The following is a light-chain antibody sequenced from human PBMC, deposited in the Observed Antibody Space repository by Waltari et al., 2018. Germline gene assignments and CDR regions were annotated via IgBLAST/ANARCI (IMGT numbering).Light chain of an antibody. J-gene: IGKJ2*03. CDR3: QQYISAPYS. CDR2: KPS. Sequence: IQMTQSPSSLSASVGDRVTITCRASQGISSWLAWYQQKPGKAPKLLIYKPSSLQSGVPSRFRGSGSWTDFTLTICSLKPEDLATYYCQQYISAPYSFGQGTKVEIK. V-gene: IGKV1-12*01. CDR1: QGISSW.